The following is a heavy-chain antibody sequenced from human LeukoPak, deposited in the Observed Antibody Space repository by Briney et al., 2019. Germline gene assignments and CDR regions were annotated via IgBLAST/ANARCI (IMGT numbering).Heavy chain of an antibody. CDR3: ARSAGHLDY. V-gene: IGHV3-48*01. J-gene: IGHJ4*02. CDR1: GFPFSDYS. CDR2: TTGSSSTI. Sequence: GGSLRLSCATSGFPFSDYSMNWVRQAPGKGLEWLSYTTGSSSTIYYADSVKGRFTISRDNAKNSLYLQMNSLTAEDTAVYYCARSAGHLDYWGQGTLVTVSS.